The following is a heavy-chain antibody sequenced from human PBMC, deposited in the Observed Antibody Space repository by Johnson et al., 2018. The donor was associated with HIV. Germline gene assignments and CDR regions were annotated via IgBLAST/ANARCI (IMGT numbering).Heavy chain of an antibody. V-gene: IGHV3-30*02. D-gene: IGHD1-26*01. CDR1: GFTFSTYG. Sequence: HVQLVESGGGVVQPGGSLRLSCAASGFTFSTYGVHWVRQAPGKGLEWVSFIRFDGSDKYYADFVKGRFTVSRDNSKNTMYLEMNSLRSEDTAVYYCAKDRRQGGSNPDAFDLLGQGTMVTVSS. CDR3: AKDRRQGGSNPDAFDL. CDR2: IRFDGSDK. J-gene: IGHJ3*01.